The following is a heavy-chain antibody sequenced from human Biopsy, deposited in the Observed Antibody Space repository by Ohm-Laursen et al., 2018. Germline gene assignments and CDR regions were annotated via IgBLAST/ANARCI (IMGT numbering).Heavy chain of an antibody. CDR1: GDSLTSGPEN. J-gene: IGHJ4*02. CDR3: ARGMRSSGWPYFAS. D-gene: IGHD6-19*01. Sequence: PGTLSLTCTVSGDSLTSGPENWSWIRQSPGQGLEYIGFIYSGGNTNYNPSLKNRVTMSVDTSKNQFYLKLYSVTAADTAIYYCARGMRSSGWPYFASWGQGTLVTVSS. V-gene: IGHV4-61*01. CDR2: IYSGGNT.